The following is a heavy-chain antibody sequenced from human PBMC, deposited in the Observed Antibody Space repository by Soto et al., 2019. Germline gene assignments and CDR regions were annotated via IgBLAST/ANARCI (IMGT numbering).Heavy chain of an antibody. V-gene: IGHV3-15*07. J-gene: IGHJ6*02. CDR1: GFTFSNAW. Sequence: GGSLRLSCAASGFTFSNAWMNWVRQAPGKGLEWVGRIKSKTDGGTTDYAAPVKGRFTISRDDSKNTLYLQMNSLKTEDTAVYYCTTDFRLELQGSYYYYYGMDVWGQGTTVTVSS. D-gene: IGHD1-7*01. CDR2: IKSKTDGGTT. CDR3: TTDFRLELQGSYYYYYGMDV.